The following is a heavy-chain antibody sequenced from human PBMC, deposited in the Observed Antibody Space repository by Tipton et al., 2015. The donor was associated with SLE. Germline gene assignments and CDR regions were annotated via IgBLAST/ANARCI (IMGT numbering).Heavy chain of an antibody. CDR3: AREFLNPVTTVHYYFDL. J-gene: IGHJ2*01. Sequence: TLSLTCIVSGYSISSGYNWGWIRQPPGKGLEWIGYIYHSGSTDYNPSLKSRVTMSVDTSKNHFSLKLISVTAADTAVYYCAREFLNPVTTVHYYFDLWGRGTLVTVSS. CDR1: GYSISSGYN. D-gene: IGHD4-11*01. CDR2: IYHSGST. V-gene: IGHV4-38-2*02.